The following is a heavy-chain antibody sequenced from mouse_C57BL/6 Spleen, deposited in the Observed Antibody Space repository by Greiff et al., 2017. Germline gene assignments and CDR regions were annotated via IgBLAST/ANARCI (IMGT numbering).Heavy chain of an antibody. CDR1: GFTFSDYG. Sequence: EVKLVESGGGLVKPGGSLKLSCAASGFTFSDYGMHWVRQAPEKGLEWVAYLSSGSSTIYYADTVKGRFTISRDNAKNTLFLQMTSLRSEDTAMYYCARLPGKNYAMDYWGQGTSVTVSS. CDR2: LSSGSSTI. J-gene: IGHJ4*01. D-gene: IGHD4-1*01. CDR3: ARLPGKNYAMDY. V-gene: IGHV5-17*01.